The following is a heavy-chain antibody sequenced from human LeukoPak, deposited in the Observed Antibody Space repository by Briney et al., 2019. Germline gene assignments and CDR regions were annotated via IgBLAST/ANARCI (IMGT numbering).Heavy chain of an antibody. CDR1: GFTFSSYA. D-gene: IGHD2-2*02. Sequence: PGGSLRLSCAASGFTFSSYAMTWVRQAPGKGLEWVSGISGSGGATYSADSVKGRFTISRDNPKNTLYLQMNSLRAEDTAVYYCARDNTYMFDYWGQGTQVTVSS. CDR3: ARDNTYMFDY. J-gene: IGHJ4*02. CDR2: ISGSGGAT. V-gene: IGHV3-23*01.